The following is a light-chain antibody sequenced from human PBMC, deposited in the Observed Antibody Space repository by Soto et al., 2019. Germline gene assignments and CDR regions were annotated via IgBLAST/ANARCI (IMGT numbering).Light chain of an antibody. V-gene: IGLV2-8*01. Sequence: QSVLTQPPSASGSPGQSVTISCTGTSSDVGRYNYVSWYQQHPGKATKLMIYEVNKRPSGVPDRFFASKSGNTASLTVSGLQAEDEADYYCSSYAGSNRSVFGTGTKVTVL. J-gene: IGLJ1*01. CDR2: EVN. CDR3: SSYAGSNRSV. CDR1: SSDVGRYNY.